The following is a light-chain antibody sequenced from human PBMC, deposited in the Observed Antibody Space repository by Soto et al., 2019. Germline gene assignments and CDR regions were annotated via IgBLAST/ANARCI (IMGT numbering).Light chain of an antibody. CDR1: SSDVGGYNY. J-gene: IGLJ2*01. CDR2: EVS. Sequence: QSALTQPASVSGSPGQSITISCTGISSDVGGYNYVSWYQQHPGKAPKLMIYEVSNRPSGVSNHFSGSKSGNTASLTISGLQAEDEADYYCSSYTSSSTLVFGGGTKLTVL. CDR3: SSYTSSSTLV. V-gene: IGLV2-14*01.